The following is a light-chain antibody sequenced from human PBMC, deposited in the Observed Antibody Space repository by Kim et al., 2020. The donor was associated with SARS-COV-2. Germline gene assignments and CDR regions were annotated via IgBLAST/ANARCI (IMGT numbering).Light chain of an antibody. CDR2: GNN. CDR3: GAWDTRMSAVV. CDR1: TSNIGSNY. Sequence: QYVLTQPPSVSAAPGQKVTISCSGSTSNIGSNYVSWYQQLPGTAPKLLLYGNNKGPSEIPDRFSGSKSGTSATLDITGLQTGDEADYYCGAWDTRMSAVVFGGGTKVTVL. J-gene: IGLJ2*01. V-gene: IGLV1-51*01.